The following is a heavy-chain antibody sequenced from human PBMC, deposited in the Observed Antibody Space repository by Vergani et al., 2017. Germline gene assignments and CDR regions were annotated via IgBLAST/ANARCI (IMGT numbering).Heavy chain of an antibody. CDR3: ARGLRRSIGGSRIAAAGTGH. Sequence: QVQLVESGGGVVQPGRSLRLSCAASGFTFGDHGIHWVRRAPGKGLEWVALISYDGTNKYYTNSVRGRFTISRDNSKSTLFLQMNSLRVEDMAVYYCARGLRRSIGGSRIAAAGTGHWGQGTLVTVSS. V-gene: IGHV3-30-3*01. J-gene: IGHJ4*02. D-gene: IGHD6-13*01. CDR1: GFTFGDHG. CDR2: ISYDGTNK.